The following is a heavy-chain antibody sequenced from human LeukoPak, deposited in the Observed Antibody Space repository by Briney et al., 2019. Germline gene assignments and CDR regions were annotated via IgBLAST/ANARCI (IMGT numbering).Heavy chain of an antibody. V-gene: IGHV3-23*01. CDR3: TTDEGGYDFIYFDY. CDR1: GFTFSNYA. CDR2: ISADGASA. Sequence: GGSLRLSCAASGFTFSNYAMSWVRQAPGKGLEWVSAISADGASAYYADSVQGRFTISRDNSKSTLYLQMNSLKTEDTAVYYCTTDEGGYDFIYFDYWGQGTLVTVSS. D-gene: IGHD5-12*01. J-gene: IGHJ4*02.